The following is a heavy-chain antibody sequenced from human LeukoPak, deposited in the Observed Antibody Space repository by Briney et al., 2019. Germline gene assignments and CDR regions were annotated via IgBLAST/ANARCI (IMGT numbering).Heavy chain of an antibody. CDR3: ARVRDRGDGSGYYYFDY. D-gene: IGHD3-22*01. Sequence: PGGSLRLSCAASGFTFDDYGMSWVRHAPGKGLEWVSGINWNGGSTGYADSVKGRFTISRDNAKNSLYLQMNSLRAEDTALYHCARVRDRGDGSGYYYFDYWGQGTLVTVSS. CDR2: INWNGGST. V-gene: IGHV3-20*01. CDR1: GFTFDDYG. J-gene: IGHJ4*02.